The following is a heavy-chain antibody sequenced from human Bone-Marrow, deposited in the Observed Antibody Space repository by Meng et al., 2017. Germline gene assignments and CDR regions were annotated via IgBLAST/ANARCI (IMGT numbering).Heavy chain of an antibody. CDR2: IGHSGFT. CDR1: GGSISTSGYY. Sequence: QVQLQESGPGLVKPSGTLSLTCSVSGGSISTSGYYWGWIRQPPGKGLEWFGSIGHSGFTYYTPSLKSRVTVSIDTSRNQFSLWLTSVTAADTAVYYCVRSSAWVRTGFDPWGQGTLVTVSS. J-gene: IGHJ5*02. D-gene: IGHD6-19*01. V-gene: IGHV4-39*01. CDR3: VRSSAWVRTGFDP.